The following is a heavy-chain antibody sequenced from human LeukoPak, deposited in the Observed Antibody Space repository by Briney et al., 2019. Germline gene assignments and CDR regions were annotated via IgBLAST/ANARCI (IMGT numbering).Heavy chain of an antibody. J-gene: IGHJ3*02. D-gene: IGHD2-15*01. CDR1: GYTFTSYG. CDR2: ISAYNGNT. Sequence: ASVKVSCKASGYTFTSYGISWVRQAPGQGLEWMGWISAYNGNTNYAQKLQGRVTMTTDTSTSTAYMELRSLRSDDTAVHYCARDLYSRGWYCSGGSCYHKGAFDIWGQGTMVTVSS. V-gene: IGHV1-18*01. CDR3: ARDLYSRGWYCSGGSCYHKGAFDI.